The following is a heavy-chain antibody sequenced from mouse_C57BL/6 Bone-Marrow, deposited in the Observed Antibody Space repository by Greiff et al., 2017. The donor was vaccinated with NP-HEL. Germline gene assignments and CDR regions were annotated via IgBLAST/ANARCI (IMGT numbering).Heavy chain of an antibody. CDR2: IHPNSGST. CDR1: GYTFTSYW. CDR3: VDGYYFYAMDY. D-gene: IGHD2-3*01. V-gene: IGHV1-64*01. Sequence: QVQLQQPGAELVKPGASVKLSCKASGYTFTSYWMHWVKQRPGQGLEWIGMIHPNSGSTNYNEKFKSKATLTVDKSSSTAYMQLSSLTSEDSAVXYCVDGYYFYAMDYWGQGTSVTVSS. J-gene: IGHJ4*01.